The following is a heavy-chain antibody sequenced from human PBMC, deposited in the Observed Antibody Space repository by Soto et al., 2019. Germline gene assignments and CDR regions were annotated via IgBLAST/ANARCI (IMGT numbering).Heavy chain of an antibody. V-gene: IGHV3-30*18. Sequence: GGSLGLSCAASGFTFSSYGIHWVRQGPGKGLVWVPVISFDGSNKYYADSVKGRFTISRDNSKNTLYLQMNSLRAEDTAVYYCAKDLESYTYYYYGMDVWGQGTTVTVSS. CDR1: GFTFSSYG. D-gene: IGHD3-3*01. J-gene: IGHJ6*02. CDR2: ISFDGSNK. CDR3: AKDLESYTYYYYGMDV.